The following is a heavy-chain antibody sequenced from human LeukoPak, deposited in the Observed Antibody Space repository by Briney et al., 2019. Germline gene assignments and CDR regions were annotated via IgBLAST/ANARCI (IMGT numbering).Heavy chain of an antibody. D-gene: IGHD2-15*01. J-gene: IGHJ4*02. CDR2: INPSGGST. Sequence: GASVKVSCKASGYTFTSYDINWVRQAPGQGLEWMGIINPSGGSTSYAQKFQGRVAMTRDTSTSTVYMELSSLRSEDTAVYYCARDSRYCSGGSCYSRIDYWGQGTLVTVSS. V-gene: IGHV1-46*01. CDR3: ARDSRYCSGGSCYSRIDY. CDR1: GYTFTSYD.